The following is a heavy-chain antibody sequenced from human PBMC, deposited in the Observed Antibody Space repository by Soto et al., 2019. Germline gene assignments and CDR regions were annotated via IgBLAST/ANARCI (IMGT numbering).Heavy chain of an antibody. V-gene: IGHV3-23*01. CDR3: AKDWGIAARYYYYYGMDV. D-gene: IGHD6-13*01. Sequence: EVQLLESGGGLVQPGGSLRLSCAASGFTFSSYAMSWVRQAPGQGLEWVSAISGSGGSTYYADSVKGRFTISRDNTKNTMYLQMNSAGAEDTAVYYCAKDWGIAARYYYYYGMDVWGQGTTVTVSS. CDR2: ISGSGGST. CDR1: GFTFSSYA. J-gene: IGHJ6*02.